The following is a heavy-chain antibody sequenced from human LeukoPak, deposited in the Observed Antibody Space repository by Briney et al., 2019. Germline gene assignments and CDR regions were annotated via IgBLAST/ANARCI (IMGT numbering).Heavy chain of an antibody. Sequence: GGCLRPASAPAAFTFTTDAMGWVRPAPEKGLGWGSATSGTGGRTYYADSVKGRLTISRDNSKNTLYVQMNSLRVDDTAVYYCAKRVAHSSGNYWDYWGQGTLVTVSS. CDR3: AKRVAHSSGNYWDY. CDR2: TSGTGGRT. D-gene: IGHD6-19*01. J-gene: IGHJ4*02. V-gene: IGHV3-23*01. CDR1: AFTFTTDA.